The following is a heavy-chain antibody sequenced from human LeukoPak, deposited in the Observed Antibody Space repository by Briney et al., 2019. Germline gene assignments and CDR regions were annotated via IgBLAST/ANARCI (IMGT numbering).Heavy chain of an antibody. D-gene: IGHD1-26*01. Sequence: SETLSLTCTVSGGSISSYYWSWIRQPPGKGLEWIGYIYYSGSTNYNPSLKSRVTISVDTSKNQFSLKLSSVTAADTAVYYCARTIVGASRGDAFDIWGQGTMVTVSS. CDR3: ARTIVGASRGDAFDI. V-gene: IGHV4-59*08. J-gene: IGHJ3*02. CDR2: IYYSGST. CDR1: GGSISSYY.